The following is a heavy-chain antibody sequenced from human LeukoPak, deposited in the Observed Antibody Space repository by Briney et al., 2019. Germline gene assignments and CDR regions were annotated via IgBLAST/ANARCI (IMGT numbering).Heavy chain of an antibody. CDR3: TKDWSAAY. V-gene: IGHV3-23*01. D-gene: IGHD2-15*01. Sequence: PGGSLRLSCAASGFTFTNYPMTWVRQAPGKGLEWVSAISPDGSDTEYADSVKGRSTISRDNSKNTLFLQMNSLRVEDTAVYYCTKDWSAAYWGQGTLVTVSS. CDR2: ISPDGSDT. CDR1: GFTFTNYP. J-gene: IGHJ4*02.